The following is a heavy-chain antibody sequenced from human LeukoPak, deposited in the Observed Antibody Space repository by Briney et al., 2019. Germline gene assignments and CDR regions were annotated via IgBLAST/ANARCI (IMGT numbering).Heavy chain of an antibody. D-gene: IGHD2-2*01. CDR2: IYHIGST. V-gene: IGHV4-39*01. Sequence: SETLSLTCTVSGDSISSSGHYWGWIRQPPGKGLEWIGIIYHIGSTYYNPSLKSRVTISVDTSKNQFSLKLSSVTAADTAVYYCARQYCSSVTCWAYFDHWGQGTLVTVSS. CDR3: ARQYCSSVTCWAYFDH. J-gene: IGHJ4*02. CDR1: GDSISSSGHY.